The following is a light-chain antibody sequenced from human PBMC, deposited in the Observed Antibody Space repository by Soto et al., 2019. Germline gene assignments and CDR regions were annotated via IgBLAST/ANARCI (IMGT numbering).Light chain of an antibody. CDR1: SSDVGGYDY. J-gene: IGLJ1*01. CDR2: EVT. CDR3: SSYTGSNNFDV. V-gene: IGLV2-8*01. Sequence: SALTQPPSASGSPGQSVTISCTGTSSDVGGYDYVSWYQQHPDKAPKLLIYEVTKRPSGVPDRFSASKSGNTASLTVSGLQAEDEADYYCSSYTGSNNFDVFGTGTKLTVL.